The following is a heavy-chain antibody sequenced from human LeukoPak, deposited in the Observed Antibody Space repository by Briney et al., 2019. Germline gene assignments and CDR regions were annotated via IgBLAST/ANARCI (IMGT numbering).Heavy chain of an antibody. J-gene: IGHJ5*02. V-gene: IGHV5-51*01. D-gene: IGHD1-26*01. CDR3: ASFPGASLSYNWYGP. CDR2: IYPDTSII. Sequence: LGESLKISCKGSGYSFFGYWIGWVRQMHGKGLDGMGFIYPDTSIIRYNPSFQGQVTFSADKSINTAYLQWNSLKASDTAIYYCASFPGASLSYNWYGPWAQGTVVPVSS. CDR1: GYSFFGYW.